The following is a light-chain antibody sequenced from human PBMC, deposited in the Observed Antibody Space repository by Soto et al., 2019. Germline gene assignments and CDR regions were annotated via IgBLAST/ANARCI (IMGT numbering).Light chain of an antibody. CDR1: QTIRSNY. V-gene: IGKV3-20*01. CDR3: QQYAGSPWT. Sequence: ETVLTQSPGTLSLSPGERATLSCRASQTIRSNYLAWYRQTPGQAPRLLIYGASNRATGIADRFGGSGSGTDFTLIISRLEPEDFALYYCQQYAGSPWTFGQGTKVEIK. CDR2: GAS. J-gene: IGKJ1*01.